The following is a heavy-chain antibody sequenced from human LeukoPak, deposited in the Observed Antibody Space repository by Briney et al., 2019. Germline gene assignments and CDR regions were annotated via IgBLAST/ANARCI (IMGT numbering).Heavy chain of an antibody. CDR1: GGSLSSYY. CDR3: ARAIAAAGTEYWFDP. D-gene: IGHD6-13*01. CDR2: IYYTGST. Sequence: SETLSLTCTVSGGSLSSYYRTWIRQPPGKGLEWIGYIYYTGSTSYNPSLKSRVTISVQTSKNQFSLKLSSVTAADTAVYYCARAIAAAGTEYWFDPWGQGTLVTVSS. J-gene: IGHJ5*02. V-gene: IGHV4-59*01.